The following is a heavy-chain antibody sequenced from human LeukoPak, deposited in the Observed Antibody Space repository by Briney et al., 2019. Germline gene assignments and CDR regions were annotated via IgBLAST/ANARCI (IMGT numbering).Heavy chain of an antibody. J-gene: IGHJ4*02. Sequence: RPGGSLRLSCAASGFIFSSHWMSWVRQAPGKGLEWVASIKEDGSEKSYMDSVKGRFTISRDNAKNSLYLQMNSLRAEDTAVYYCARAAVSSWLECFFDYWGQGTLVTVSS. V-gene: IGHV3-7*01. CDR2: IKEDGSEK. CDR1: GFIFSSHW. CDR3: ARAAVSSWLECFFDY. D-gene: IGHD6-13*01.